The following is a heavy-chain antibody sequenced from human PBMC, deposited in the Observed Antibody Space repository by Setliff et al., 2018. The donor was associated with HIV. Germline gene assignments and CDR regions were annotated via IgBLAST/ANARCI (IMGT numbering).Heavy chain of an antibody. Sequence: GGSLRLSCVASGFTFSNYAMSWVRQAPGKGLEWVSGISGSGGGTYYADSVKGRFTVSRYNYKNTVYLDMSSLRVEDTAIYFCTKRDYADNSGVPPFFQYWVQGTLVTVSS. D-gene: IGHD3-22*01. J-gene: IGHJ4*02. CDR3: TKRDYADNSGVPPFFQY. CDR2: ISGSGGGT. CDR1: GFTFSNYA. V-gene: IGHV3-23*01.